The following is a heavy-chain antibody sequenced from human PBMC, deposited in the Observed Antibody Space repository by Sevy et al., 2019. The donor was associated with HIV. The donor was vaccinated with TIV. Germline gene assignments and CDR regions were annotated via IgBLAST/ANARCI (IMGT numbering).Heavy chain of an antibody. Sequence: GGSLRLSCAASGFTVSSNYMSWVRQAPGKGLEWVSVIYSGGSTYYADSAKGRFTISRDDSKNTLYLQMNSLRAEDTAVYYCGGARGVVSNCSGGSCYYFDYWGQGTLVTVSS. CDR3: GGARGVVSNCSGGSCYYFDY. CDR2: IYSGGST. V-gene: IGHV3-53*01. CDR1: GFTVSSNY. J-gene: IGHJ4*02. D-gene: IGHD2-15*01.